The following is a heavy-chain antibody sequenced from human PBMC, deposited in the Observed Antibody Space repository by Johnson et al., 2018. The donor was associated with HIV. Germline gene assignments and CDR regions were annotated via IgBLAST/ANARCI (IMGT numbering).Heavy chain of an antibody. CDR3: ARETRDGPAFDI. CDR1: GFTFGSYD. D-gene: IGHD5-24*01. Sequence: EVQLVESGGGLVQPGGSLRLSCAASGFTFGSYDMHWVRQAAGKRLEWVSGISGSGGSTYYADSVKGRFTISRDNSKNKLYLQMNSLRAEDTAVYYCARETRDGPAFDIWGQGTMVTVSS. V-gene: IGHV3-23*04. CDR2: ISGSGGST. J-gene: IGHJ3*02.